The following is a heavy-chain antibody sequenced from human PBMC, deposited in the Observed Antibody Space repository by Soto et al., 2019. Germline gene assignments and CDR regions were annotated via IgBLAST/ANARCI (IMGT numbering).Heavy chain of an antibody. CDR3: AHLGTADDSEYFDF. J-gene: IGHJ4*02. V-gene: IGHV2-5*02. CDR1: GFSLNTPGGG. CDR2: IYWDDEK. Sequence: QITLRESGPTVVKPTQTLTLTCTFSGFSLNTPGGGVGWIRQPPGKALEWVALIYWDDEKRYNPSLKRRLVITKDSSKNQVVLTMTNGDPVDTATYYCAHLGTADDSEYFDFWGQGTLVPVSP. D-gene: IGHD3-3*01.